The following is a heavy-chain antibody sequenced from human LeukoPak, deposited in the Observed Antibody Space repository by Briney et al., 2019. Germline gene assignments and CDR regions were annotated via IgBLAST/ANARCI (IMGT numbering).Heavy chain of an antibody. D-gene: IGHD6-19*01. Sequence: SETLSLTCTVSGGSISSSGYYWGWIRRPPGKGLEWIGSIYHSGSSYYNPSLKSRVTISVDTSKNQFSLKLRSVTAADTAVYHCARAETYSSGWYDPFFDYWGQGTLVTVST. V-gene: IGHV4-39*07. CDR2: IYHSGSS. CDR3: ARAETYSSGWYDPFFDY. J-gene: IGHJ4*02. CDR1: GGSISSSGYY.